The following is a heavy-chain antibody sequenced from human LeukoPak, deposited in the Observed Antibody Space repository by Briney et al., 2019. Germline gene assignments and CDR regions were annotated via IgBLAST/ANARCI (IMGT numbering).Heavy chain of an antibody. CDR2: ITGGGVST. CDR3: AKDPYGGNYL. V-gene: IGHV3-23*01. J-gene: IGHJ4*02. D-gene: IGHD4-23*01. CDR1: GFTFSSYA. Sequence: GGSLRLSCAASGFTFSSYAMSWVRQAPGKGLEWVSAITGGGVSTYYADSVKGRFTISRDNSKNTLYLQMNSLRAEDTAVYYCAKDPYGGNYLWGQGTLVTVSS.